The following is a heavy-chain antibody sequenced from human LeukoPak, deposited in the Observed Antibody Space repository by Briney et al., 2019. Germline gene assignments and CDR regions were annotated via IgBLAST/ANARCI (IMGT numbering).Heavy chain of an antibody. CDR3: AAAGEWLRYLDY. J-gene: IGHJ4*02. CDR2: IIPIFGTA. D-gene: IGHD5-12*01. CDR1: GGTFGSYA. Sequence: SVKVSCKASGGTFGSYAISWVRQAPGQGLEWMGGIIPIFGTANYAQKFQGRVTITADESTSTAYMELSSLRSEDTAVYYCAAAGEWLRYLDYWGQGTLVTVSS. V-gene: IGHV1-69*13.